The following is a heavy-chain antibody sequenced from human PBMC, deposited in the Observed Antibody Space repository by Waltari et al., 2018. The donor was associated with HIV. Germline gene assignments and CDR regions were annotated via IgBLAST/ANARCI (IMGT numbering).Heavy chain of an antibody. J-gene: IGHJ6*02. CDR1: VFTFSSYG. CDR2: IWYDGSNK. D-gene: IGHD3-10*01. V-gene: IGHV3-33*01. CDR3: ARRGVLTYYYTMDV. Sequence: QVQLVESGGGVVQPGRSLRLSCAASVFTFSSYGLHWVRQAPGKGLEWVAVIWYDGSNKYYADSVKGRFSISRDNSKNTLYLQMNSLRAEDTAVYFCARRGVLTYYYTMDVWGQGTTVTVSS.